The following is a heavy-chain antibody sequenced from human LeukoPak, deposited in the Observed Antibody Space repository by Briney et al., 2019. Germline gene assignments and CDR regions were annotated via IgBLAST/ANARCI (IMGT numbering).Heavy chain of an antibody. CDR2: IYSGGAT. D-gene: IGHD1-7*01. J-gene: IGHJ4*02. V-gene: IGHV3-53*01. Sequence: GGSLRLSCAASGLTVSSNYMTWVRQAPGRGLEWVSVIYSGGATSHADSVKGRFTISSDNSKNTLYLQMNILRAEDTAVYYCARLEKRVNYLNFDYWGQGTLVTVSS. CDR3: ARLEKRVNYLNFDY. CDR1: GLTVSSNY.